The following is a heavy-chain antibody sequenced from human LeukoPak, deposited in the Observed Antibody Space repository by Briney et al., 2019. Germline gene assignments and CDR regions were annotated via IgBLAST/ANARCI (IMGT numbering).Heavy chain of an antibody. CDR3: VKDLHGPPNERIAAAGTPY. V-gene: IGHV3-23*01. J-gene: IGHJ4*02. Sequence: GGSLRLSCAASGFTLSSYSMSWVRQAPGKGLEWVSAISGSGGSTYYADSVKGRFTISRDNSKNTLYLQMNSLRAEDTAVYYCVKDLHGPPNERIAAAGTPYWGQGTLVTVSS. CDR2: ISGSGGST. D-gene: IGHD6-13*01. CDR1: GFTLSSYS.